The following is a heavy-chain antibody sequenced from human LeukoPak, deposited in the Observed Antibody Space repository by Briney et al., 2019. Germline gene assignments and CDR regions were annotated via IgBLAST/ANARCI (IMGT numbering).Heavy chain of an antibody. D-gene: IGHD6-13*01. Sequence: PGGSLRLSCAASGFTFSSYAMHWVRQAPGKGLEWVAVISYDGSNKYYADSVKGRFTISRDNSKITLYLQMNSLRAEDTAVYYCARGAGSWRPDWYFDLWGRGTLVTVSS. V-gene: IGHV3-30-3*01. CDR1: GFTFSSYA. CDR2: ISYDGSNK. CDR3: ARGAGSWRPDWYFDL. J-gene: IGHJ2*01.